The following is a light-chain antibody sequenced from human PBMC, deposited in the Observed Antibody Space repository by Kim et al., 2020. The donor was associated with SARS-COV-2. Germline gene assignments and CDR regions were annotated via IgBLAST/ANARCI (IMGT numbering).Light chain of an antibody. V-gene: IGLV2-8*01. CDR2: EVS. J-gene: IGLJ2*01. CDR1: SSDVGGYNY. Sequence: GQSVTISCTGTSSDVGGYNYVSWYQQHPGKAPILMIYEVSKRPSGVPDRFSGSKSGNTASLTVSGLQAEDEADYYCSSYAGSSGLVFGGGTQLTVL. CDR3: SSYAGSSGLV.